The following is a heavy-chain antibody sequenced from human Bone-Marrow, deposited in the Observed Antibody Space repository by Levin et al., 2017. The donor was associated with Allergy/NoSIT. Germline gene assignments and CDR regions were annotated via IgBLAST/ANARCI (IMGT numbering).Heavy chain of an antibody. CDR2: ISGSGGST. CDR1: GFTFSKYA. Sequence: GGSLRLSCAASGFTFSKYAMTWVRQAPGKGLEWVSAISGSGGSTSYADSVKGRFTISRDNSKNTLYLQMNSLRAEDTAVYYCAKKSCTAGVCSKVDYWGQGTLVTFSS. V-gene: IGHV3-23*01. CDR3: AKKSCTAGVCSKVDY. D-gene: IGHD2-8*02. J-gene: IGHJ4*02.